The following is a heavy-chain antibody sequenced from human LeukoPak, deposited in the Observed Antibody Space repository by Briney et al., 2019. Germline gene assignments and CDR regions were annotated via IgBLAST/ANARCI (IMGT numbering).Heavy chain of an antibody. D-gene: IGHD2/OR15-2a*01. CDR2: ISGSGGST. Sequence: GGTLRLSCAASGFTFSSYGMSWVRQAPGKGLEWVSAISGSGGSTYYADSVKGRFTISRDNSKNTLYLQMNSLRAEDTAVYYCAKATQSAGSFLGPWVCSDYWGQGTLVTVSS. CDR3: AKATQSAGSFLGPWVCSDY. CDR1: GFTFSSYG. J-gene: IGHJ4*02. V-gene: IGHV3-23*01.